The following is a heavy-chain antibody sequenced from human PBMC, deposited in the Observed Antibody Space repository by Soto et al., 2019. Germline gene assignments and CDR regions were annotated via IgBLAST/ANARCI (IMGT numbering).Heavy chain of an antibody. D-gene: IGHD4-17*01. J-gene: IGHJ4*02. V-gene: IGHV3-23*01. CDR2: ISGGGGGT. CDR3: AHSLAASNYGDYEPISSFDY. Sequence: GGSLRLSCVASGFTFTSYAMSRVRQAPGKGLEWVSTISGGGGGTFYADSVKSRLTITKDTPKNQVVLTMTNMDPVDTATYYCAHSLAASNYGDYEPISSFDYWGQGTLVTVSS. CDR1: GFTFTSYA.